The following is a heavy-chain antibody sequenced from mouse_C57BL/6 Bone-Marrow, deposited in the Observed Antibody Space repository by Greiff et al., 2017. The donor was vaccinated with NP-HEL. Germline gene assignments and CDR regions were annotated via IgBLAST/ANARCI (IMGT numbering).Heavy chain of an antibody. CDR3: GRGFGNSLAY. Sequence: VQLQQSGAELARPGASVKLSCKASGYTFTAYGISWVKQRIGPGLEWIGEIDPGSGNIKYNEQLKGKASLTADISSSTAYMQLRSLTSEESAAVLCGRGFGNSLAYWGQGTLVTVPA. V-gene: IGHV1-81*01. J-gene: IGHJ3*01. D-gene: IGHD2-1*01. CDR2: IDPGSGNI. CDR1: GYTFTAYG.